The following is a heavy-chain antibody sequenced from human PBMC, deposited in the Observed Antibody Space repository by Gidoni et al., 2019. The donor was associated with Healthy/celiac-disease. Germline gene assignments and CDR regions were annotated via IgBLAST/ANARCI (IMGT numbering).Heavy chain of an antibody. CDR1: GYTLTSYG. V-gene: IGHV1-18*04. D-gene: IGHD2-2*01. CDR3: ARDIKLGVQLLILMDYGMDV. Sequence: QVQLVQFGAEVKKPGASVKVASKVSGYTLTSYGSSGVRQAPGQGLEWMGWISAYNGNTNYAQKLQSRVTMTTDTSTSTAYMELRSLRSDDTAVYYCARDIKLGVQLLILMDYGMDVWGQGTTVTVSS. J-gene: IGHJ6*02. CDR2: ISAYNGNT.